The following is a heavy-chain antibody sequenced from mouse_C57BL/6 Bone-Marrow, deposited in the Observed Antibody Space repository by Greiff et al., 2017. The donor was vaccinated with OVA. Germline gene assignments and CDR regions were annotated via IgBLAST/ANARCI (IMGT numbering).Heavy chain of an antibody. CDR3: ARITEARYFDV. J-gene: IGHJ1*03. Sequence: QVTLKVSGPGILQPSQSLSLSCSFSGFSLSTFGMGVVWLRQPSGLGLVWLVHIWWDDDKYYYPVLKSWLTISKDTSKNQVFLKSANVDTADTATYYCARITEARYFDVWGTGTTVTVSS. CDR1: GFSLSTFGMG. CDR2: IWWDDDK. V-gene: IGHV8-8*01.